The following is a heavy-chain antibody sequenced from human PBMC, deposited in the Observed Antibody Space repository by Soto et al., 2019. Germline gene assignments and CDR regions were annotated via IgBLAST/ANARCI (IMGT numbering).Heavy chain of an antibody. D-gene: IGHD6-19*01. CDR2: VNWDGGNT. CDR1: GFTFNDYT. Sequence: GGSLRLSCAASGFTFNDYTMHWVRQAPGKGLEWICVVNWDGGNTYYADSVKGRFTISRDNSKNSLYLQMNSLRIEDNALYYCVKDVGMAVAGHYYDNWGQGTRVTVSS. CDR3: VKDVGMAVAGHYYDN. J-gene: IGHJ4*02. V-gene: IGHV3-43*01.